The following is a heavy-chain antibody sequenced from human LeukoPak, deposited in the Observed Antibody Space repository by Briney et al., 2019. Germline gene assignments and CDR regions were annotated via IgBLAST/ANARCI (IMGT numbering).Heavy chain of an antibody. D-gene: IGHD3-22*01. CDR1: GFTFSNYA. V-gene: IGHV3-30-3*01. CDR3: ARANFMIVVVSDAFDI. CDR2: ISYDGSNK. J-gene: IGHJ3*02. Sequence: GGSLRLSCAASGFTFSNYAMHWVRQAPGKGLEWVAVISYDGSNKYYADSLKGRFTISRDNSKNTLYLQMNSLRAEDAAVYYCARANFMIVVVSDAFDIWGQGTMVTVSS.